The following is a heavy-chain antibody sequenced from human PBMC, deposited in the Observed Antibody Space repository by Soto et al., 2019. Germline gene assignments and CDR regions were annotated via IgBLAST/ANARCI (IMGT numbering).Heavy chain of an antibody. CDR1: GGTFSSYA. V-gene: IGHV1-69*12. Sequence: QVQLVQSGAEVKKPGSSVKVSCKASGGTFSSYAISWVRQAPGQGLEWMGGIIPIFGTANYAQKFQGRATITADESTSTDYMELSSLRSEDTAVYYCAREFFGGDWSWFDPWGPGTLVTVSS. D-gene: IGHD2-21*02. CDR3: AREFFGGDWSWFDP. CDR2: IIPIFGTA. J-gene: IGHJ5*02.